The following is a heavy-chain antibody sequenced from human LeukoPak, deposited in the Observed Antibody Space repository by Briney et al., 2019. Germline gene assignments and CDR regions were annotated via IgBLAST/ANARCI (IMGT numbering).Heavy chain of an antibody. D-gene: IGHD3-10*01. V-gene: IGHV3-23*01. CDR1: GFPFSSYA. CDR2: ISGSGGST. Sequence: GGFLRLSCAASGFPFSSYAMSWVRQAPGKGLEWVSVISGSGGSTHYADSVKGRFTISRDNSKNTLYLQMNSLRAEDTAVYYCAKDEVAYYYGSGSFNYWGQGTLVTVSS. CDR3: AKDEVAYYYGSGSFNY. J-gene: IGHJ4*02.